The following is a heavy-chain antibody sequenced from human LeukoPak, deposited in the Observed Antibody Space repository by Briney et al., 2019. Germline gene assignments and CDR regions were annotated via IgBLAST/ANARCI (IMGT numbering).Heavy chain of an antibody. CDR3: VRHNTGADY. J-gene: IGHJ4*02. Sequence: GESLKISCQTSGYSFNTFMIAWVRQAPGRGLEWMGLVYPLDSETRYGPSFQGQVTISADKSTSSAFLQWDSLKASDTAMYYCVRHNTGADYWGQATLVTVSS. V-gene: IGHV5-51*01. CDR2: VYPLDSET. CDR1: GYSFNTFM. D-gene: IGHD1-14*01.